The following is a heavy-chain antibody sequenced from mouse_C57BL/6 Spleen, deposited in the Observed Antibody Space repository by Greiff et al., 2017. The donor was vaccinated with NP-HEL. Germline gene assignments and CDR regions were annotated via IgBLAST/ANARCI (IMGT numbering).Heavy chain of an antibody. D-gene: IGHD2-4*01. CDR2: IYPGSGST. CDR1: GYTFTSYW. CDR3: ARKDYDYDGYAMDY. J-gene: IGHJ4*01. V-gene: IGHV1-55*01. Sequence: QVQLKESGAELVKPGASVKMSCKASGYTFTSYWITWVKQRPGQGLEWIGDIYPGSGSTNYNEKFKSKATLTVDTSSSTAYMQLSSLTSEDSAVYYCARKDYDYDGYAMDYWGQGTSVTVSS.